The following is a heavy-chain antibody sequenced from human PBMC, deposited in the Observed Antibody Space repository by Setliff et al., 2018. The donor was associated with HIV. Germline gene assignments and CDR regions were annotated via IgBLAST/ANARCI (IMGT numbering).Heavy chain of an antibody. D-gene: IGHD5-18*01. CDR1: SGSVSSGTYY. CDR2: IDYSGSA. Sequence: TLSLTCTVSSGSVSSGTYYWSWIRQYPGKGLEWIGYIDYSGSAFYNPSLKSRITISRDTSKNQFSLKMNSVTAADTAVYYCAREGKTALVTKYFDYWGHGKLVTVSS. CDR3: AREGKTALVTKYFDY. V-gene: IGHV4-31*03. J-gene: IGHJ4*01.